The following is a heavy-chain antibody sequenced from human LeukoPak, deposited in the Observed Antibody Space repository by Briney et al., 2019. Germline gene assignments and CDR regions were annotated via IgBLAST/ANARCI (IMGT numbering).Heavy chain of an antibody. CDR3: ATTYYDILTGYARKTIFDY. Sequence: PSETLSLTCAVYGGSFSGYYWSWIRQPPGKGLEWIGEINHSGSTNYNPSLKSRVTISVDTSKNQFSLKLSSVTAADTAVYYCATTYYDILTGYARKTIFDYWGQGTLVTVSS. CDR1: GGSFSGYY. V-gene: IGHV4-34*01. J-gene: IGHJ4*02. D-gene: IGHD3-9*01. CDR2: INHSGST.